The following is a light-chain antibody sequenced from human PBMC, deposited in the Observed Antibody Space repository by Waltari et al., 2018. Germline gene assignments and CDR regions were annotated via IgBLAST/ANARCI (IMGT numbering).Light chain of an antibody. CDR1: HNIDVF. CDR3: QQSQGFPYT. V-gene: IGKV1-39*01. CDR2: GAS. J-gene: IGKJ2*01. Sequence: DIQMTQSPSSLSASVGGSVTMSCRASHNIDVFLNWYQQKPGKAPKLLIFGASSLQNGVPSRFSGSGSGTDFTLPITSLSSEDSATYYCQQSQGFPYTFGQGTKLEIK.